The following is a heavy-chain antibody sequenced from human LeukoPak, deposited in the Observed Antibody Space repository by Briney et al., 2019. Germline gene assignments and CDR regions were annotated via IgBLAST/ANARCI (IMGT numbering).Heavy chain of an antibody. CDR2: IYYSGST. Sequence: SQTLSLTCTVSGGSISSGDYYWSWIRQPPGKGLERIGYIYYSGSTYYNPSLKSRVTISVDTSKNQFSLKLSSVTAADTAVYYCARETPHSGYPRALDIWGQGTMVTVSS. D-gene: IGHD5-12*01. CDR3: ARETPHSGYPRALDI. CDR1: GGSISSGDYY. V-gene: IGHV4-30-4*01. J-gene: IGHJ3*02.